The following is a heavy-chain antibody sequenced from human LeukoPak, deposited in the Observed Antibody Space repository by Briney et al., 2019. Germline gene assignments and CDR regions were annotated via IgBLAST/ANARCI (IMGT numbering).Heavy chain of an antibody. Sequence: GGSLRLSCAASGFTVSSNYMNWVRQAPGKGLKWVSVFYGGGSTYYAESVKGRFTISRDNSKNTLYLQMNSLRAEDTAVYYCAREKLGYWYFDLWGRGTLVTVSS. V-gene: IGHV3-53*01. D-gene: IGHD1-26*01. CDR2: FYGGGST. CDR1: GFTVSSNY. CDR3: AREKLGYWYFDL. J-gene: IGHJ2*01.